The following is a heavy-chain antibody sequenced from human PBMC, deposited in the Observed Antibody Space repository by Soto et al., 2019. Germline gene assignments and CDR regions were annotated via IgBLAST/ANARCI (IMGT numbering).Heavy chain of an antibody. CDR3: ARQLDTTMITDY. J-gene: IGHJ4*02. D-gene: IGHD5-18*01. CDR2: INPNSGDT. V-gene: IGHV1-2*02. Sequence: ASVKVSCKASGYTFIDYFIHWVRQAPGQGLEWMGWINPNSGDTNSAQKFQGRVAMTRDTSISTAYMELSGLRSDDTAVYYCARQLDTTMITDYWGQGTLVTVS. CDR1: GYTFIDYF.